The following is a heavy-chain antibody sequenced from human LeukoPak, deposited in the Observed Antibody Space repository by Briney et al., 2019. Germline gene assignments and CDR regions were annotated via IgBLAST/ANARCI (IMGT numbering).Heavy chain of an antibody. CDR2: ISYDGSNK. J-gene: IGHJ4*02. CDR3: ARHPPHNWGSPRGHFDY. CDR1: GFTFSSYA. D-gene: IGHD7-27*01. Sequence: GGSLRLSCAASGFTFSSYAMHWVRQAPGKGLEWVAVISYDGSNKYYADSVKGRFTISRDNSKNTLYLQMNSLRAEDTAVYYCARHPPHNWGSPRGHFDYWGQGTLVTVSS. V-gene: IGHV3-30-3*01.